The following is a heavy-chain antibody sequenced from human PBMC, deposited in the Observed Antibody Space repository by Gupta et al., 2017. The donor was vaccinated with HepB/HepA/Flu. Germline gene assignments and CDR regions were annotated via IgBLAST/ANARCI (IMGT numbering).Heavy chain of an antibody. CDR3: ARVTIVVVPAAILSPRGAFDI. CDR1: GYTFTGYY. Sequence: QVQLVQSGAEVKKPGASVKVSCKASGYTFTGYYMHWVRQAPGQGLEWMGWINPNSGGTNYAQKFQGRVTMTRDTSISTAYMELSRLRSDDTAVYYCARVTIVVVPAAILSPRGAFDIWGQGTMVTVSS. D-gene: IGHD2-2*01. J-gene: IGHJ3*02. V-gene: IGHV1-2*02. CDR2: INPNSGGT.